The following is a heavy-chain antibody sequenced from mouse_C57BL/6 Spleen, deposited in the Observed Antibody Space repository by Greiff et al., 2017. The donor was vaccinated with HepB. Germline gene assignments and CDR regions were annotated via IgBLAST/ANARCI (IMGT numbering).Heavy chain of an antibody. D-gene: IGHD1-1*01. V-gene: IGHV1-81*01. Sequence: QVQLKESGAELARPGASVKLSCKASGYTFTSYGISWVKQRTGQGLEWIGEIYPRSGNTYYNEKFKGKATLTADKSSSTAYMELRSLTSEDSAVYFCARGHYGSSYWYFDVWGTGTTVTVSS. CDR1: GYTFTSYG. CDR2: IYPRSGNT. J-gene: IGHJ1*03. CDR3: ARGHYGSSYWYFDV.